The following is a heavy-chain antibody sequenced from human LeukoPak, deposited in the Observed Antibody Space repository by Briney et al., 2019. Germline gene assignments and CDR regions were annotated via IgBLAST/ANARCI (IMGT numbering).Heavy chain of an antibody. CDR2: ISLSTDGT. J-gene: IGHJ3*02. CDR1: GFTFSSYG. Sequence: GGSLRLSCAASGFTFSSYGMHWVRQAPGKGLEWVSSISLSTDGTTYADSVKGRFTISTDNAKKTIYLQMDSLRVEDAAIYYCAKALTRWAFDIWGQGTMVTVSS. CDR3: AKALTRWAFDI. D-gene: IGHD3-16*01. V-gene: IGHV3-23*01.